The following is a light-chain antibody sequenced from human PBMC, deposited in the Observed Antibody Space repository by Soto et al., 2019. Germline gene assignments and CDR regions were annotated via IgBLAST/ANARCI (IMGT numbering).Light chain of an antibody. V-gene: IGLV1-40*01. CDR2: GNS. CDR1: RSNIGAGYD. Sequence: QAVVTQPPSVSGAPGQRVTISCTGSRSNIGAGYDVHWYQQLPGTAPKLLIYGNSNRPSGVPDRFSGSKSGTSASLAITGLQAEDEADYYCQSYDSSLNGVVFGGGTQLTVL. CDR3: QSYDSSLNGVV. J-gene: IGLJ2*01.